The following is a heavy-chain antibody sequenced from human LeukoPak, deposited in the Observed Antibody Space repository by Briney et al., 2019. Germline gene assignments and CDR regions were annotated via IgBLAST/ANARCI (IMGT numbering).Heavy chain of an antibody. Sequence: GGSLRLSCAASGFTFSSYAMSWVRQAPGKGLEWVSAISGSGGSTYYADSVKGRFTISRDNSKNTLYLQMNSLRTDDTAVYYCARSNTVMAPPNYWGQGTLVTVSS. CDR2: ISGSGGST. CDR3: ARSNTVMAPPNY. J-gene: IGHJ4*02. CDR1: GFTFSSYA. V-gene: IGHV3-23*01. D-gene: IGHD5-18*01.